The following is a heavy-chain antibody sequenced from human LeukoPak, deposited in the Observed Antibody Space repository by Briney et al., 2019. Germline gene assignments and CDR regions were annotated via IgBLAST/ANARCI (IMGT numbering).Heavy chain of an antibody. CDR2: IKQDGSKK. D-gene: IGHD6-13*01. CDR3: ARGPRSSWYDY. Sequence: PGGSLRLSCVASGFPFSSYWMTWVRQAPGKGLEWVANIKQDGSKKSYVDSVKGRFTISRDNSNNTLYLQMNSLRAEDTAVYYCARGPRSSWYDYWGQGTLVTVSS. CDR1: GFPFSSYW. V-gene: IGHV3-7*03. J-gene: IGHJ4*02.